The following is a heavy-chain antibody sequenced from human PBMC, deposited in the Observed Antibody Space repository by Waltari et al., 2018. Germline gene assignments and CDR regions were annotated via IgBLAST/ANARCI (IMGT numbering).Heavy chain of an antibody. CDR3: VKETAYGYYFDN. J-gene: IGHJ4*02. V-gene: IGHV3-23*03. Sequence: EVQLLESGGGLIPPGGSLTLSCAASGFTFNNYAMNWLRQAPGKGLEWVSVIYSGGGAYYADSVKGRFTISRDNSKNTLYLQMSSLRLEDTAVYYCVKETAYGYYFDNWGQGTLVSVSS. CDR2: IYSGGGA. CDR1: GFTFNNYA. D-gene: IGHD3-10*01.